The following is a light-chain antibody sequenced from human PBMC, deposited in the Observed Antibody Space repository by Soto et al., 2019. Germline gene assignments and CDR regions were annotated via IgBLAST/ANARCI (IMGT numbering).Light chain of an antibody. Sequence: EIVMTQSPATLSVSAGERATLSCRASQSVSSNLAWYQQKPGQAPRLLIYGASTRATGIPARFSGSGSGTDFTLTISSLEPEDSAVYYCQQRHMWPITFGQGTRLEIK. J-gene: IGKJ5*01. CDR1: QSVSSN. CDR2: GAS. V-gene: IGKV3-15*01. CDR3: QQRHMWPIT.